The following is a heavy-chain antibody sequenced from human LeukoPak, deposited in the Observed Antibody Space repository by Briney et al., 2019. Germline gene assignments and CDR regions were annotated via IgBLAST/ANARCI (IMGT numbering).Heavy chain of an antibody. CDR1: GYTFTSYD. Sequence: ASVKVSCKASGYTFTSYDINWVRQATGQGLEWMGWMNPNSGNTGYAQKFQGRVTMTRDTSTSTVYMELSSLRSEDTAVYYCASSSGGSYEDWFDPWGQGTLVTVSS. CDR2: MNPNSGNT. V-gene: IGHV1-8*01. CDR3: ASSSGGSYEDWFDP. D-gene: IGHD1-26*01. J-gene: IGHJ5*02.